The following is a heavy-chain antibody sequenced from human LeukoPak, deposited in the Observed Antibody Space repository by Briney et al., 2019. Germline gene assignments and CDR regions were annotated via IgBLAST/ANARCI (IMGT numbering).Heavy chain of an antibody. CDR1: GFTFSSYA. CDR3: ARGGTRYSSSDGIDY. Sequence: GGSLRLSCAASGFTFSSYAMTWVRQAPGKGLEWVSSIRGSGDSSYYADSVKGRFTISRDNSKSTLFLQMNSLRVDDTAVYYCARGGTRYSSSDGIDYWGQGTLVTVSS. J-gene: IGHJ4*02. CDR2: IRGSGDSS. D-gene: IGHD6-13*01. V-gene: IGHV3-23*01.